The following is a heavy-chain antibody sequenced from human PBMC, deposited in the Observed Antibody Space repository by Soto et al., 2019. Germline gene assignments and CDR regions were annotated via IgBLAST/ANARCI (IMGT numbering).Heavy chain of an antibody. D-gene: IGHD3-3*01. CDR1: GYKFTDYW. CDR3: ARSYDFWSGYYLPHESYFCMDV. CDR2: IYPGDSDT. Sequence: PGESLKISCKGSGYKFTDYWIGWVRQKPGKGLEWMGIIYPGDSDTKYSPSFQGQVTISVDKSINTSYLQWSSLRASDTAIYYCARSYDFWSGYYLPHESYFCMDVWGQGTSVTVSS. J-gene: IGHJ6*02. V-gene: IGHV5-51*01.